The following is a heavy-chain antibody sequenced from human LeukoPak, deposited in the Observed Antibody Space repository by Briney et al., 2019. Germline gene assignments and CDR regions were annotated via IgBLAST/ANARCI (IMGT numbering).Heavy chain of an antibody. CDR2: ISSSGSI. CDR1: GFTFSDNY. V-gene: IGHV3-11*04. CDR3: ARDWRDSSGKFPNDAFDI. J-gene: IGHJ3*02. Sequence: GGSLRLSCAASGFTFSDNYMSWIRQAPGKGLEWVSYISSSGSIYYADSVKGRFTISRDNAKNSLYLQMNSLRAEDTAVYYCARDWRDSSGKFPNDAFDIWGQGTMVTVSS. D-gene: IGHD3-22*01.